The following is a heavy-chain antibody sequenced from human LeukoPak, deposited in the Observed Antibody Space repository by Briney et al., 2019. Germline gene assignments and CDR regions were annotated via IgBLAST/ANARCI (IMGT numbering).Heavy chain of an antibody. CDR3: ARTPVQLERRMDV. V-gene: IGHV4-30-4*01. J-gene: IGHJ6*02. Sequence: PSETLSLTCTVSGGSISRGDHYWSWIRQPPGTGLEWFGHVYDSGSTHYNPSLKSRVTISVDTSKNQFSLKLSSVTAADTVVYYCARTPVQLERRMDVWGQGTTVTVSS. D-gene: IGHD1-1*01. CDR1: GGSISRGDHY. CDR2: VYDSGST.